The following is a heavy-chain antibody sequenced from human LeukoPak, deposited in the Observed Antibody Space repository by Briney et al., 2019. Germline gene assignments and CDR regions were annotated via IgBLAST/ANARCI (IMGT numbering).Heavy chain of an antibody. CDR2: INPNSGGT. CDR1: GYSFTGYY. J-gene: IGHJ4*02. V-gene: IGHV1-2*06. D-gene: IGHD3-10*01. CDR3: VIYGSGSYHVEH. Sequence: ASVKVSCKASGYSFTGYYIHWVRQAPGQGLEWMGRINPNSGGTSYAQKFQGRVTTTRDTSISTAYMELSRLRSDDTALFYCVIYGSGSYHVEHWGQGTLVTVSP.